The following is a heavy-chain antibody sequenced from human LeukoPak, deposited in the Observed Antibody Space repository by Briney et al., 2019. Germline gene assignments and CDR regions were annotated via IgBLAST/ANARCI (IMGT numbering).Heavy chain of an antibody. Sequence: GRSLRLSCAASGFTFSSYAMHWVRQAPGKGLEWVAVIPYDGSNKYYADSVKGRFTISRDNSKNTLYLQMNSLRAEDTAVYYCARDGSWGSGSQRYDYWGQGTLVTVSS. J-gene: IGHJ4*02. CDR3: ARDGSWGSGSQRYDY. CDR2: IPYDGSNK. CDR1: GFTFSSYA. V-gene: IGHV3-30-3*01. D-gene: IGHD3-10*01.